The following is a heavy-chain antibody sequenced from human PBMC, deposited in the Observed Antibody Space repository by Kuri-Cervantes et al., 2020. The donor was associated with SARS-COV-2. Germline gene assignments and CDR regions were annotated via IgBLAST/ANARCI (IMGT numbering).Heavy chain of an antibody. Sequence: SETLSLTCTVSGGSISSSSYYWGWIRQPPGKGLEWIGSIYHSGSTYYNPSLKSRVTISVDTSKNQFSLKLSSVTAADTAVYYCARAAEGRYYFDYWGQGTLVTVSS. J-gene: IGHJ4*02. CDR3: ARAAEGRYYFDY. CDR2: IYHSGST. CDR1: GGSISSSSYY. V-gene: IGHV4-39*07.